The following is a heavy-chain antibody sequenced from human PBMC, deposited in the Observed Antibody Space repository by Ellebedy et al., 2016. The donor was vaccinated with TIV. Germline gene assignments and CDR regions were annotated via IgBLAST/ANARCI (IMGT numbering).Heavy chain of an antibody. CDR2: ISRSGDAT. CDR3: ARAARWLPDY. J-gene: IGHJ4*02. CDR1: GFTFSSFE. V-gene: IGHV3-48*03. Sequence: PGGSLRLSCAASGFTFSSFEMNWVRQAPGKGLEWVSYISRSGDATYYGDSVRGRFTISRDNAKSSLYLHMDNLRAEDTAVYYCARAARWLPDYWGQGALVTVSS. D-gene: IGHD5-18*01.